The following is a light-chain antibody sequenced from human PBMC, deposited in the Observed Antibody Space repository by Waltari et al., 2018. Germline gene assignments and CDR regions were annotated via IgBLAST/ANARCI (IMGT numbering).Light chain of an antibody. J-gene: IGLJ3*02. CDR2: RNN. V-gene: IGLV1-47*01. CDR1: RSNIGNNY. Sequence: QSVLTQPPSASGTPGQRVTISCSGSRSNIGNNYVYWYQQLPETAPKLLIYRNNKRPSGVPALFSGSKSGTSASLAISGLRSEDEADYYCAAWDDSLSGRVFGGGTKVTVL. CDR3: AAWDDSLSGRV.